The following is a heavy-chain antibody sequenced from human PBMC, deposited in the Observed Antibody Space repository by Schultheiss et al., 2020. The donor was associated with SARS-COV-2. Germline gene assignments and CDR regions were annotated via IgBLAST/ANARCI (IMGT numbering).Heavy chain of an antibody. Sequence: SETLSLTCTVSGGSISSGGYYWTWIRQHPGKGLEWIGEIYHSGSTNYNPSLKSRVTISVDTSKNQFSLKLSSVTAADTAVYYCAGEGGTVTYYWGQGTLVTVSS. CDR3: AGEGGTVTYY. D-gene: IGHD4-17*01. CDR2: IYHSGST. V-gene: IGHV4-31*03. CDR1: GGSISSGGYY. J-gene: IGHJ4*02.